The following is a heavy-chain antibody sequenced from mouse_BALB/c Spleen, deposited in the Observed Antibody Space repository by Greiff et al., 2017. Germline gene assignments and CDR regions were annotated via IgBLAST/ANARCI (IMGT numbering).Heavy chain of an antibody. Sequence: VQGVESGPGLVAPSQSLSITCTVSGFSLTSYGVHWVRQPPGKGLEWLGVIWAGGSTNYNSALMSRLSISKDNSKSQVFLKMNSLQTDDTAMYYCASYRYDGDWFAYWGQGTLVTVSA. CDR2: IWAGGST. D-gene: IGHD2-14*01. J-gene: IGHJ3*01. CDR3: ASYRYDGDWFAY. V-gene: IGHV2-9*02. CDR1: GFSLTSYG.